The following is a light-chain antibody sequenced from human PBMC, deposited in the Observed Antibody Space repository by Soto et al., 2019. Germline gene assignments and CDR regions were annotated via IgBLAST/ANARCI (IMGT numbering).Light chain of an antibody. CDR3: QQYSSYSWT. CDR2: EAS. V-gene: IGKV1-5*03. Sequence: DVQMTQSPSTLSASVGDRVTITCRASQSISSWLAWYQQKPGKAPKLLIYEASSLHSGVPSRFSGSGSGTEFTLTISSLQPDDVATYYCQQYSSYSWTFGQGTKVEIK. CDR1: QSISSW. J-gene: IGKJ1*01.